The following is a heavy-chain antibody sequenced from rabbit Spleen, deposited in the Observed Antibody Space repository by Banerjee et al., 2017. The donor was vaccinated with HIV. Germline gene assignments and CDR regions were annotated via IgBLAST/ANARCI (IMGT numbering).Heavy chain of an antibody. J-gene: IGHJ3*01. CDR3: ARGAGSYDYAL. CDR2: IYTGSTGST. D-gene: IGHD6-1*01. Sequence: QQQLEESGGDLVKPEGSLTLTCTASGFSFSSRYYMCWVRQAPGKGLEWIACIYTGSTGSTYYANWAKGRFTISKTSSTTVTLQMTSLTGADTATYFCARGAGSYDYALWGQGTLVTVS. CDR1: GFSFSSRYY. V-gene: IGHV1S45*01.